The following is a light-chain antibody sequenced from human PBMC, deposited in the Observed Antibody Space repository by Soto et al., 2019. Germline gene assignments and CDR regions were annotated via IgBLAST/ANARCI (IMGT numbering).Light chain of an antibody. CDR2: APS. Sequence: DIQMTQSPSSLSASVGGRVTITCRASQTIANYVNWYQIKTGKAPHLLIFAPSRLQRGVPSRFSASGSGTDFTLTINSLQPEDFATYACQHSYIMPYTFGQGTKLDIK. CDR1: QTIANY. J-gene: IGKJ2*01. CDR3: QHSYIMPYT. V-gene: IGKV1-39*01.